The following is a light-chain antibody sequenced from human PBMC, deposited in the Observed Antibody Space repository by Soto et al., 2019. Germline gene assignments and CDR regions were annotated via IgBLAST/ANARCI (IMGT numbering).Light chain of an antibody. CDR1: QSVTTY. J-gene: IGKJ1*01. Sequence: DLPMTQSPSSLSASVGDRVTITCRASQSVTTYLHWYQQKAGEAPKLLIYAISNLQSGVSSRFSGSGSGTDFSLTINTLQPEDFATYYCQQGYSTPWTFGQGTKVEIK. CDR3: QQGYSTPWT. CDR2: AIS. V-gene: IGKV1-39*01.